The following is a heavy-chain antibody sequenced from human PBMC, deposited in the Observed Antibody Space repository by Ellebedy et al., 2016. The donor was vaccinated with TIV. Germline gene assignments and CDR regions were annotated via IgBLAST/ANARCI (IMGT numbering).Heavy chain of an antibody. CDR2: IKEDGSEK. Sequence: GESLKISXAASGFIFSRYWMTWVRQAPGKGLEWVANIKEDGSEKYYLDSVKGRFTISRDNAKNSLYLQMNSLRDEDTAVYYCARGSSYAWPQYYWGQGTLVTVSS. CDR3: ARGSSYAWPQYY. V-gene: IGHV3-7*01. CDR1: GFIFSRYW. J-gene: IGHJ4*02. D-gene: IGHD5-12*01.